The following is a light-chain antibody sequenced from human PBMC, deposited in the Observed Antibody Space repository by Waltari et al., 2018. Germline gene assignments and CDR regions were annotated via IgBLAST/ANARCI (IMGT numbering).Light chain of an antibody. Sequence: QTVVTQEPSFSVSPGGTVTLTCDLSSGSVSTEVYPRWYQQTPGQAPRTLIYSTEIRSSGVPDRFSGSILGNKAALTITEAQADDEAFYYCALYLGGGTWVFGGGTRLTVL. CDR3: ALYLGGGTWV. CDR2: STE. CDR1: SGSVSTEVY. J-gene: IGLJ3*02. V-gene: IGLV8-61*01.